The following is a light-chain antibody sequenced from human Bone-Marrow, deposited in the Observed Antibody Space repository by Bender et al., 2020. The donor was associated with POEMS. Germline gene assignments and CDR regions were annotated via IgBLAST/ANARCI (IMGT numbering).Light chain of an antibody. Sequence: QSALTQPASVSASPGQSITISCTGTSSDVGRYNYVSWYQQHPGKAPTIIIYDVSNRPSGVSNRFSGAKSGNTASLTISGLQAEDEADYYYCSYAGGTSLLFGGGTKLTVL. CDR2: DVS. CDR1: SSDVGRYNY. V-gene: IGLV2-14*03. CDR3: CSYAGGTSLL. J-gene: IGLJ2*01.